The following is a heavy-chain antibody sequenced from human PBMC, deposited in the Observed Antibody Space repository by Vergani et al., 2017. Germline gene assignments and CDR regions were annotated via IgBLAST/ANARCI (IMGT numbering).Heavy chain of an antibody. Sequence: QVKLEESGGGVVQPGRSLRLSCAASGFSFGNYAMHWVRPAPGKGLEWVGVISYDGTEKKYADSVNGRFTISRDNSKKMMSLQMNSLKTEDTAVYYCTRGRWRGYCSSTSCYLFDPWGQGTLVTVSS. J-gene: IGHJ5*02. D-gene: IGHD2-2*01. CDR1: GFSFGNYA. CDR2: ISYDGTEK. CDR3: TRGRWRGYCSSTSCYLFDP. V-gene: IGHV3-30-3*01.